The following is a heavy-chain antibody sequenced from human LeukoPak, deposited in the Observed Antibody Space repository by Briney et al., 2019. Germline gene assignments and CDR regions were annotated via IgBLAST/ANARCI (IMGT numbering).Heavy chain of an antibody. D-gene: IGHD2-2*01. Sequence: GGSLRLSCAASGFTFSSYEMNWVRQAPGKGLEWVSYISSTSSIIKYADSVKGRFTISRDNAKNSLYLQMDSLRAEDTAVYYCARGTRGAKDFDYWGQGTLVTVSS. CDR3: ARGTRGAKDFDY. J-gene: IGHJ4*02. V-gene: IGHV3-48*03. CDR1: GFTFSSYE. CDR2: ISSTSSII.